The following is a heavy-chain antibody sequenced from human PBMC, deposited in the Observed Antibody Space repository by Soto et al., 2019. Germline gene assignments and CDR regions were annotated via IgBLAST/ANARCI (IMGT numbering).Heavy chain of an antibody. CDR2: ISSDGGDK. J-gene: IGHJ4*02. Sequence: QVQLVESGGGVVQPGRSLRLSCAASGFSFSSYGMHWVRQAPGKGLEWVALISSDGGDKYSAGSVKGRFTISRDNSTNTPYLQMNSLRAEDTAIYYCAKDLNCYDTSGYLEGTDYWGQGTLVTVSS. V-gene: IGHV3-30*18. D-gene: IGHD3-22*01. CDR1: GFSFSSYG. CDR3: AKDLNCYDTSGYLEGTDY.